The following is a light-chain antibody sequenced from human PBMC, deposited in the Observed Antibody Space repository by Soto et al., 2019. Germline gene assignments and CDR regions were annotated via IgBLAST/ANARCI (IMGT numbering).Light chain of an antibody. Sequence: DVVMTQSPLSLPVTLGQPASISCRSSRSLLYSDGNTYLNWFHQRPGQPPRRLIYKVSNRDSGVPDRFSGSESGTDFTLKISRVEAEDVGVYSCMQGVYWPPGRACGQATKVDIK. V-gene: IGKV2-30*01. CDR1: RSLLYSDGNTY. J-gene: IGKJ1*01. CDR2: KVS. CDR3: MQGVYWPPGRA.